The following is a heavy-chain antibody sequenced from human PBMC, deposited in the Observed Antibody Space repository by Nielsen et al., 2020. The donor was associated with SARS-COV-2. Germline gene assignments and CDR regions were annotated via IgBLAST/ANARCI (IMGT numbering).Heavy chain of an antibody. Sequence: SGLTLVKPTQTLTLTCTFPGFSLSTSGMCVSWIRQPPGKALEWLARIDWDDDKYYSTSLKTRLTISKDTSKNQVVLTMTNMDPVDTTTYYCARIPSKKYYFDYWGQGTLVTVSS. CDR3: ARIPSKKYYFDY. CDR2: IDWDDDK. V-gene: IGHV2-70*11. J-gene: IGHJ4*02. D-gene: IGHD2/OR15-2a*01. CDR1: GFSLSTSGMC.